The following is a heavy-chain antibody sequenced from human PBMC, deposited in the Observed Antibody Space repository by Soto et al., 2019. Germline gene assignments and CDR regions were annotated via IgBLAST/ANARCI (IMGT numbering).Heavy chain of an antibody. CDR2: ISGSGGST. CDR1: GFTFSSYA. CDR3: AKGYSSSWYYFDY. Sequence: GGSLRLSCAASGFTFSSYAMSWVRQAPGKGLEWVSAISGSGGSTYYADSVKGRFTISRDNSKNTLYLQMNSLRAEDAAVYYCAKGYSSSWYYFDYWGQGTLVTVSS. V-gene: IGHV3-23*01. J-gene: IGHJ4*02. D-gene: IGHD6-13*01.